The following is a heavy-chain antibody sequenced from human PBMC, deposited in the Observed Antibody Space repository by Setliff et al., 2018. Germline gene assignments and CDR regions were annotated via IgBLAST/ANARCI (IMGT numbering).Heavy chain of an antibody. CDR3: ARRDEYLQFREFFDF. V-gene: IGHV4-38-2*01. Sequence: SETLSLTCAVSGVSISDGHFWGWIRQPPGKGLEWIGSIDRTGNRYYNSPLRSRVTLSIDMSRNEFSLELRSMTAADTAVYYCARRDEYLQFREFFDFWGQGILVTSPQ. CDR2: IDRTGNR. D-gene: IGHD3-10*01. J-gene: IGHJ4*02. CDR1: GVSISDGHF.